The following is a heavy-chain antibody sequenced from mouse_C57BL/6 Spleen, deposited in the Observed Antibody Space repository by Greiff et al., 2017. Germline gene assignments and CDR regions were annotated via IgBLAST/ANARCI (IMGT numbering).Heavy chain of an antibody. CDR3: TTVYYDYGLAD. CDR1: GFNIKDDY. CDR2: IDPENGDT. V-gene: IGHV14-4*01. D-gene: IGHD2-4*01. J-gene: IGHJ3*01. Sequence: VQLQQSGAELVRPGASVKLSCTASGFNIKDDYMHWVKQRPEQGLEWIGWIDPENGDTEYASKFQGKATITADTSSNTAYLQLSSLTSEDTAVYYCTTVYYDYGLADWGQGTLVTVSA.